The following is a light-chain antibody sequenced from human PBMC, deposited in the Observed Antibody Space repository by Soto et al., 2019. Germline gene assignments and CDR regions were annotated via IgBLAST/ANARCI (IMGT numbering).Light chain of an antibody. CDR2: TGS. J-gene: IGKJ4*01. V-gene: IGKV1-12*01. CDR3: QQANSFPLT. Sequence: DIQMTQSPSSVSASVGDRVSITCRASQGISNWLAWYQQNPGRAPKLLIYTGSSLQSGVPSRFSGTGSGTDFTLTISSLQPEDVATYCCQQANSFPLTFGGGTKVEIK. CDR1: QGISNW.